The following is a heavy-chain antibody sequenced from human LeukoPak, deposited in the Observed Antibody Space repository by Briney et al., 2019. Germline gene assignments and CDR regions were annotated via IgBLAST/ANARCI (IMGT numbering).Heavy chain of an antibody. V-gene: IGHV4-34*01. CDR1: GGSISSYY. CDR3: ARVEDDSSGYYYHGVDY. J-gene: IGHJ4*02. CDR2: INHSGST. D-gene: IGHD3-22*01. Sequence: SETLSLTCTVSGGSISSYYWSWIRQPPGKGLEWIGEINHSGSTNYNPSLKSRVTISVDTSKNQFSLKLSSVTAADTAVYYCARVEDDSSGYYYHGVDYWGQGTLVTVSS.